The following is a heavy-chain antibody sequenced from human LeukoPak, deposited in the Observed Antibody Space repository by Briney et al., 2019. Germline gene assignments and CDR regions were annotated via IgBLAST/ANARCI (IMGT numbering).Heavy chain of an antibody. Sequence: GGSLRLSCVASAFTFSRYWMSWVRQAPGKGLEWVANIKEDGSEKHYVDSVKGRFTISRDKTKNSLYLQMNSLRAEDTAVYYCARDLSIFAASFDYWGQGTLVTVSS. J-gene: IGHJ4*02. CDR3: ARDLSIFAASFDY. CDR1: AFTFSRYW. D-gene: IGHD3-3*01. CDR2: IKEDGSEK. V-gene: IGHV3-7*05.